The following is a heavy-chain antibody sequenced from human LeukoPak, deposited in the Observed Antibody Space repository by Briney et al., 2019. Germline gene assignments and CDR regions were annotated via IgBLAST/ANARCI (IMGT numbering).Heavy chain of an antibody. V-gene: IGHV1-69*04. J-gene: IGHJ4*02. CDR2: IIPILGIA. CDR3: ARVLGRWLQLRYFDY. Sequence: SVKVSCKASGGTFSSYAISWVRQAPGQGLEWMGRIIPILGIANYAQKFQGRVTRTRNTSISTAYMELSSLRSEDTAVYYCARVLGRWLQLRYFDYWGQGTLVTVSS. CDR1: GGTFSSYA. D-gene: IGHD5-24*01.